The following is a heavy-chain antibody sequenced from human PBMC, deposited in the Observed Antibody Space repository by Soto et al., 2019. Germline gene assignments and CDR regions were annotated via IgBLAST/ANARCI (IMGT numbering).Heavy chain of an antibody. D-gene: IGHD3-3*01. CDR1: GFTFSSYA. CDR2: ISGSGGST. J-gene: IGHJ4*02. Sequence: GGSLRLSCAASGFTFSSYAMSWVRQAPGKGLEWVSAISGSGGSTYYADSVKGRFTISRDNSKNTLYLQMNSLRAEDTAVYYCAKDFIWSSQRRVAGGPDFDYWGQGTLVTVSS. CDR3: AKDFIWSSQRRVAGGPDFDY. V-gene: IGHV3-23*01.